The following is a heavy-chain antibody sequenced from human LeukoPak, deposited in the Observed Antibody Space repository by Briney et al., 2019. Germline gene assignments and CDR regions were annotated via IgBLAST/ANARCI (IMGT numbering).Heavy chain of an antibody. D-gene: IGHD6-19*01. J-gene: IGHJ4*02. CDR1: GFTFSSYA. CDR3: AAYSSFVLIDY. CDR2: ISSSSSTI. V-gene: IGHV3-48*01. Sequence: GGSLRLSCAASGFTFSSYAMSWVRQAPGKGLEWVSYISSSSSTIYYADSVKGRFTISRDNAKNSLYLQMNSLRAEDTAVYYWAAYSSFVLIDYGGQGTLVTVPS.